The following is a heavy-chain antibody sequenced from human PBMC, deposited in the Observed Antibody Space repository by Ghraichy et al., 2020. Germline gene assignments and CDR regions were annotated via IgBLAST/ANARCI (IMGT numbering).Heavy chain of an antibody. CDR2: ISWNSGSI. CDR1: GFTFDDYA. V-gene: IGHV3-9*01. Sequence: GGSLRLSCAASGFTFDDYAMHWVRQAPGKGLEWVSGISWNSGSIGYADSVKGRFTISRDNAKNSLYLQMNSLRAEDTALYYCAKDITPSYDSSGYYGQYYYYGMDVWGQGTTVTVSS. D-gene: IGHD3-22*01. CDR3: AKDITPSYDSSGYYGQYYYYGMDV. J-gene: IGHJ6*02.